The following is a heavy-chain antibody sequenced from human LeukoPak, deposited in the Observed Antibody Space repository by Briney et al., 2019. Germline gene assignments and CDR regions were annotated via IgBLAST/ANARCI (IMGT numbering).Heavy chain of an antibody. D-gene: IGHD6-19*01. CDR2: ISYDGSNK. V-gene: IGHV3-30*04. J-gene: IGHJ4*02. CDR3: AKQSSSGWYYFDY. CDR1: GFTFSSYA. Sequence: GGSLRLSCAASGFTFSSYAMHWVRQAPGKGLEWVAVISYDGSNKYYADSVKGRFTISRDNSKNTLYLQMNSLRAEDTAVYYCAKQSSSGWYYFDYWGRGSLVTISS.